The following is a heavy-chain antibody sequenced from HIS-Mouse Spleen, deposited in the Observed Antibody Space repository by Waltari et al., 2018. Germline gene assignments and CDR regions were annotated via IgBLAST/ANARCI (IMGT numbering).Heavy chain of an antibody. V-gene: IGHV1-24*01. CDR1: GYTLTELS. CDR2: FDPEDGET. D-gene: IGHD3-10*01. Sequence: QVQLVQSGAEVKKPGASVKVSCKVSGYTLTELSMHWVRQAPGKGLEWMGGFDPEDGETIDAQKLQGRVTMTEDTSTDTAYMELSSLRSEDTAVYYCATVMLAVRGVPNWFDPWGQGTLVTVSS. CDR3: ATVMLAVRGVPNWFDP. J-gene: IGHJ5*02.